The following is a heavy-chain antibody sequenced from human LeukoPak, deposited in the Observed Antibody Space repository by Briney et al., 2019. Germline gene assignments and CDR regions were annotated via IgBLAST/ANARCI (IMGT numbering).Heavy chain of an antibody. J-gene: IGHJ3*02. Sequence: SETLSLTCTVSGGSISSYYWSWIRQPAGKGLEWIGRIYTSGSTNYNPSLKSRVTMSVDTSKNQFSLKLSSVIAADTAVYYCARMAQSSHIVAVPAAFDIWGQGTMVTVSS. CDR1: GGSISSYY. CDR2: IYTSGST. V-gene: IGHV4-4*07. CDR3: ARMAQSSHIVAVPAAFDI. D-gene: IGHD2-2*01.